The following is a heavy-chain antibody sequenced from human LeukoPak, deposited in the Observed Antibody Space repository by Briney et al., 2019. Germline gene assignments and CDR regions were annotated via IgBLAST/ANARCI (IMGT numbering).Heavy chain of an antibody. J-gene: IGHJ4*02. Sequence: GGSLRLSCAASGFSFSSYTMNWVRQAPGKGLEWVSSISSSGNYIHYADSVKGRFTISRDSAKNSLHLQMNGLRGEDTAVYYCARAAAGTYYFDYWGQGTLVTVSS. D-gene: IGHD6-13*01. CDR1: GFSFSSYT. CDR2: ISSSGNYI. V-gene: IGHV3-21*01. CDR3: ARAAAGTYYFDY.